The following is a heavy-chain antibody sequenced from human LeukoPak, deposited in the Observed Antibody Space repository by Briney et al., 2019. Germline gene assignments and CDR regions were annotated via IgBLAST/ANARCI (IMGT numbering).Heavy chain of an antibody. CDR3: AREPSRWETYFDY. Sequence: PGGSLRLSCAASGFTFSSYSMNWVRQAPGKGLEWVSYISSSGSTIYYADSVKGRFTISRDNAKNSLYLQMNSLRAEDTAVYYCAREPSRWETYFDYWGQGTLVTVSS. D-gene: IGHD1-26*01. CDR2: ISSSGSTI. J-gene: IGHJ4*02. CDR1: GFTFSSYS. V-gene: IGHV3-48*04.